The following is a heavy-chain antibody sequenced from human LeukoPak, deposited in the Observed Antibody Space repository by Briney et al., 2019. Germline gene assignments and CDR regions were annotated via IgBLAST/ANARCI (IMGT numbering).Heavy chain of an antibody. D-gene: IGHD1-14*01. V-gene: IGHV3-15*01. J-gene: IGHJ4*02. CDR2: IKSKTDGGTT. CDR1: GFTFSNAW. Sequence: GGSLRLSCTASGFTFSNAWMSWVRQAPGKGLEWVGRIKSKTDGGTTDYAAPVKGRFTISRDDSKNTLYLQMNSLKTEDTAVYYCTTDWIRYNWDHEVYWGQGTLVTVSS. CDR3: TTDWIRYNWDHEVY.